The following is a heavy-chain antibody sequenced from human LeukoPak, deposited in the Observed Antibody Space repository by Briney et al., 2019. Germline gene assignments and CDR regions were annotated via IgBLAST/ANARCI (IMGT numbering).Heavy chain of an antibody. Sequence: ASVKVSCKASGGTFSSYAISWVRQAPGQGLEWMGGIIPIFGTANYAQKFQGRVTITTDESTSTAYMELSGLRSEDTAVYYCARGFAITGTGWFDPWGQGTLVTVSS. CDR2: IIPIFGTA. J-gene: IGHJ5*02. V-gene: IGHV1-69*05. CDR3: ARGFAITGTGWFDP. D-gene: IGHD1-7*01. CDR1: GGTFSSYA.